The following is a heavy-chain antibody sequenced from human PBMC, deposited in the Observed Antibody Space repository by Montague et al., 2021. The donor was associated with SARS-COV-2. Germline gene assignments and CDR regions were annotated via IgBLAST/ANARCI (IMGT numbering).Heavy chain of an antibody. CDR2: IYKSGST. J-gene: IGHJ6*02. V-gene: IGHV4-39*01. D-gene: IGHD5-12*01. CDR1: GGSISSSSYF. Sequence: SETLSLTCTVSGGSISSSSYFWGWIRQHPGKGLEWIGNIYKSGSTHYNPSLKSRVTLSVDTSKNQFSLNLRSVTAADTAVYYCARHARQWRRWYQYDFDDWGQGTTVTVSS. CDR3: ARHARQWRRWYQYDFDD.